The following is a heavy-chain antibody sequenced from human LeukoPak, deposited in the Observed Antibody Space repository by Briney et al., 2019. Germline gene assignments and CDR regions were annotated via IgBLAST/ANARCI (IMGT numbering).Heavy chain of an antibody. V-gene: IGHV4-4*07. CDR3: ARDSSRWYDNYWYFDL. CDR1: GGSICSYY. D-gene: IGHD6-13*01. J-gene: IGHJ2*01. Sequence: TSETLSLTCTVSGGSICSYYWNWIRQPAGKGLEWIGRMYSSGSTNYNPSLKSRVSMSVDTSTNQFSLKLSSVTAADTAVYYCARDSSRWYDNYWYFDLWGRGTLVTVSS. CDR2: MYSSGST.